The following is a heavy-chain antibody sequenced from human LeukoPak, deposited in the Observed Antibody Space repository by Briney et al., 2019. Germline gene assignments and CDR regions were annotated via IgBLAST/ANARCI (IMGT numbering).Heavy chain of an antibody. CDR2: MNPNSGNT. CDR3: ARGTYYYDSSGHNWFDP. J-gene: IGHJ5*02. Sequence: GASVKVSCNASGYTFTSYDINWVRQATGQGLEWMGWMNPNSGNTGYAQKFQGRVTMTRNTSISTAYMELSSLRSEDTAVYYCARGTYYYDSSGHNWFDPWGQGTLVTVSS. V-gene: IGHV1-8*01. CDR1: GYTFTSYD. D-gene: IGHD3-22*01.